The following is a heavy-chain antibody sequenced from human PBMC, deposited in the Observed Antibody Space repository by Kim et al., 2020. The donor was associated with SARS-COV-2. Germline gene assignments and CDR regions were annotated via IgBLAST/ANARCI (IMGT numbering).Heavy chain of an antibody. D-gene: IGHD3-10*01. J-gene: IGHJ4*02. CDR2: INHSGST. CDR1: GGSFSGYY. Sequence: SETLSLTCAVYGGSFSGYYWSWIRHPPGKGLEWIGEINHSGSTNYNPSLKSRVTISVDTSKNQFSLKLSSVTAADTAVYYCASAAYYYGSGSYLDWGQGTLVTVSS. CDR3: ASAAYYYGSGSYLD. V-gene: IGHV4-34*01.